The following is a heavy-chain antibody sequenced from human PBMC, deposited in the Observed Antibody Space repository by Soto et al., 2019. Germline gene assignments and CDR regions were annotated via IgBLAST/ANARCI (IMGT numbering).Heavy chain of an antibody. CDR2: IIPILGIA. V-gene: IGHV1-69*02. CDR1: GGTFSSYT. J-gene: IGHJ4*02. CDR3: ARGTGYSYGPFDY. Sequence: QVQLVQSGAEVKKPGSSVKVSCKASGGTFSSYTISWVRQAPGQGLEWMGRIIPILGIANYAQKFQGRVTXTXDXCTSTAYMELSSLRSEDTAVYYCARGTGYSYGPFDYWGQGTLVTVSS. D-gene: IGHD5-18*01.